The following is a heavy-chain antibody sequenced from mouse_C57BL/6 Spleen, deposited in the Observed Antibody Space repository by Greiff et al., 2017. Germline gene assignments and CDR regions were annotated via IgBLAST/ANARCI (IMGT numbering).Heavy chain of an antibody. CDR2: ISDGGSYT. D-gene: IGHD3-2*02. CDR3: ARQLRPSFDY. V-gene: IGHV5-4*01. Sequence: EVQGVESGGGLVKPGGSLKLSCAASGFTFSSYAMSWVRQTPDKRLEWVATISDGGSYTYYPANVKGRFTISRDNAKNNLYLQMSHLKSEDTAMYYCARQLRPSFDYWGQGTTLTVSS. J-gene: IGHJ2*01. CDR1: GFTFSSYA.